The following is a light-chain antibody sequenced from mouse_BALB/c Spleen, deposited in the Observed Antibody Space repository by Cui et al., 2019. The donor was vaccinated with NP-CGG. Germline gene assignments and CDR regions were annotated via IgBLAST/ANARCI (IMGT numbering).Light chain of an antibody. V-gene: IGLV1*01. CDR1: TGAVTTSNY. CDR3: ALWYSNHWV. Sequence: AGVTQESALNTSPGETVTLTCRSSTGAVTTSNYANWVQEKPDHLFTGLIGGTNNRAPGVPARFSGSLIGDKAALTITGAQTEDEAIYFCALWYSNHWVFGGGTKLTVL. CDR2: GTN. J-gene: IGLJ1*01.